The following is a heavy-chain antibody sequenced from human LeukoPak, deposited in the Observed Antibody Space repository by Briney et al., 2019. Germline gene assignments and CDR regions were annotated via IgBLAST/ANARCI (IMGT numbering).Heavy chain of an antibody. CDR2: TFYSGNA. D-gene: IGHD3-22*01. Sequence: PSETLSLTCTVSGDSIISTTYFWGYIRQTPRRGLEWIGSTFYSGNAYYNPSLKSRVTISVDTSKNQFSLKLSSVTAADTAVYFCARGPYSYDSSGAFDIWGQGTMVTVSS. J-gene: IGHJ3*02. V-gene: IGHV4-39*07. CDR1: GDSIISTTYF. CDR3: ARGPYSYDSSGAFDI.